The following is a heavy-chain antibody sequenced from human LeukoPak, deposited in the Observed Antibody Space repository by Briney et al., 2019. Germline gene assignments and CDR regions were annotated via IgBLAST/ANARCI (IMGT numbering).Heavy chain of an antibody. Sequence: GGSLRLSCAASGFTFSSYAMHWVRQAPGKGLEWVAVISYDGSNKYYADSVKGRFTISRDNSKNTLYLQMNSLRAEDTAVYYCASGYYYDSSGYFDCWGQGTLVTVSS. D-gene: IGHD3-22*01. V-gene: IGHV3-30*04. CDR1: GFTFSSYA. CDR3: ASGYYYDSSGYFDC. J-gene: IGHJ5*01. CDR2: ISYDGSNK.